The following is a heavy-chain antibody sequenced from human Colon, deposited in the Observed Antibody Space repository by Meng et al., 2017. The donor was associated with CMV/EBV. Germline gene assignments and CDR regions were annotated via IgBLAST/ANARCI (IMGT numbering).Heavy chain of an antibody. CDR1: GYTFTDYF. D-gene: IGHD5-12*01. V-gene: IGHV1-2*02. J-gene: IGHJ5*02. CDR3: VPYSGSSFRFDP. CDR2: IKFNSGGT. Sequence: ASVQVSCKASGYTFTDYFIQWMRQAPGQGLEWMGWIKFNSGGTNYAQKFQGRVTMTRDTSVSTAYMELNSLRSDDTAVYYCVPYSGSSFRFDPWGQGTQVTVSS.